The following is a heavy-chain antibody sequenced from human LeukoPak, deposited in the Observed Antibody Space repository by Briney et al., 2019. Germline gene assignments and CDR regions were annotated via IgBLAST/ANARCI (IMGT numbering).Heavy chain of an antibody. Sequence: GGSLRLSCAASKFTFSNYGMHWVRQAPGKGLEWVAVISSDGSNKYYADSVKGRFAISRDNSKNTLYLQMNSLRAEDTAVYYCAKCPSGVLRYFAPIDYWGQGTLVTVSS. CDR2: ISSDGSNK. CDR1: KFTFSNYG. CDR3: AKCPSGVLRYFAPIDY. J-gene: IGHJ4*02. D-gene: IGHD3-9*01. V-gene: IGHV3-30*18.